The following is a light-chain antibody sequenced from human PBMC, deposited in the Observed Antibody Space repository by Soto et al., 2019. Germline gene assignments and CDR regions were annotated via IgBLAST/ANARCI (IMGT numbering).Light chain of an antibody. J-gene: IGLJ2*01. Sequence: QSALTQPASVSGSPGQSITISCTGTSSDVGGYNYVSWYQQHPGKAPKLMIYEVSDRPSGVSNRFSGSKSGNTASLTISGLQAEDEADYFCVSYTSSSTLDPDVIFGGGTKLTVL. CDR2: EVS. CDR3: VSYTSSSTLDPDVI. V-gene: IGLV2-14*01. CDR1: SSDVGGYNY.